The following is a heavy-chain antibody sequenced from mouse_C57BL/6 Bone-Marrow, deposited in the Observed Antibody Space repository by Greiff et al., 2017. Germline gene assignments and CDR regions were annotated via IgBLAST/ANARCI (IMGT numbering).Heavy chain of an antibody. CDR1: GYTFTGYW. D-gene: IGHD2-4*01. CDR2: ILPGSGIT. CDR3: ARKDDYDEAWFAY. V-gene: IGHV1-9*01. J-gene: IGHJ3*01. Sequence: VQLQQSGAELMEPGASVKLSCKATGYTFTGYWIEWVKQRPGHGLEWIGEILPGSGITNYNEKFNGKATFTADTSSNTAYMQLSSLTTEDSAIYYCARKDDYDEAWFAYWGQGTLVTVSA.